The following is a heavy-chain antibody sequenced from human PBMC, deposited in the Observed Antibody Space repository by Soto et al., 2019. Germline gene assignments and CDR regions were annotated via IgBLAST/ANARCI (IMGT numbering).Heavy chain of an antibody. J-gene: IGHJ4*02. D-gene: IGHD6-19*01. CDR2: IYPGDSDT. CDR1: GYSFTNYW. CDR3: QRRSGWFFDN. V-gene: IGHV5-51*01. Sequence: GESLKISCKGSGYSFTNYWIGWVRQMPGKGLEWMGIIYPGDSDTKYSPSFQGQVTISADKSMSTTYLQWSSLKDSDTAIYYCQRRSGWFFDNWGQGTLVTVSS.